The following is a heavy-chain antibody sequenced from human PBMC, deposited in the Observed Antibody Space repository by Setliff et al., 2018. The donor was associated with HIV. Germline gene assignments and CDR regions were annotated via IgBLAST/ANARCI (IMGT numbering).Heavy chain of an antibody. CDR1: GFTFNNYA. V-gene: IGHV3-23*01. D-gene: IGHD5-12*01. CDR3: HSGYDTEEQSYFDY. CDR2: ISGSGGST. Sequence: GGSLRLSCAASGFTFNNYAMSWVRQAPGKGLEWVSAISGSGGSTYYADSVKDRFTISRDNAKNTLYLQMNSLRAEDTGVYYCHSGYDTEEQSYFDYWGQGALVTVSS. J-gene: IGHJ4*02.